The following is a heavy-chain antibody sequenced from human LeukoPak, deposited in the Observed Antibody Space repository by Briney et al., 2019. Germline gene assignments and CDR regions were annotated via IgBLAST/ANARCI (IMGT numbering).Heavy chain of an antibody. D-gene: IGHD6-13*01. Sequence: GGSLRLSCAASGFAFSSYGMHWVRQAPGKGLEWVAFIRYDGSNKYYADSVKGRFTISRDNSKNTLYLQMNSLRAEDTAVYYCAKLWGSGYSSSWVYAFDIWGQGTMVTVSS. CDR1: GFAFSSYG. J-gene: IGHJ3*02. CDR3: AKLWGSGYSSSWVYAFDI. CDR2: IRYDGSNK. V-gene: IGHV3-30*02.